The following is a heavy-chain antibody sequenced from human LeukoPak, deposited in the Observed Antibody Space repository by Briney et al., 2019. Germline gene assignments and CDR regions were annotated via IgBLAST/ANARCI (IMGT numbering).Heavy chain of an antibody. CDR3: AKANGIYTAVDGRDYFDY. Sequence: PGGSLRLSCVASGFTFSSYGIYWVRQAPGKGLEWVSVISGSGGSTYYADSVKGRFTISRDNSKNTLFLQMNSLRAEDTAVYYCAKANGIYTAVDGRDYFDYWGQGALLTVSS. CDR2: ISGSGGST. D-gene: IGHD5-18*01. V-gene: IGHV3-23*01. J-gene: IGHJ4*02. CDR1: GFTFSSYG.